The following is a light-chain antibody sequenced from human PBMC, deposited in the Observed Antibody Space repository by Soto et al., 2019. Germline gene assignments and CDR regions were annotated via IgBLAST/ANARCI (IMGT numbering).Light chain of an antibody. Sequence: EIVLTQSPGTLSLSPGERATLSCRASQSVSSSYLAWYQQKPGQAPRLLIYGASSRATGIPDRFSGSGSGTDFTLTISRLEAEDFAVYYCQQYGSSPPTFVQGTQVEIK. CDR3: QQYGSSPPT. V-gene: IGKV3-20*01. J-gene: IGKJ1*01. CDR1: QSVSSSY. CDR2: GAS.